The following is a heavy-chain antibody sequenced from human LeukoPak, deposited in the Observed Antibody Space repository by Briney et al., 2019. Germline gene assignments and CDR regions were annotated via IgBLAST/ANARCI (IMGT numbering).Heavy chain of an antibody. CDR3: AREEGRWLHSIDY. D-gene: IGHD5-24*01. J-gene: IGHJ4*02. CDR2: IYHSGST. Sequence: SGTLSPTCAVSGGSISSSNWWSWVRQPPGKGLEWIGEIYHSGSTNYNPSLKSRVTISVDKSKNQFSLKLSSVTAADTAVYYCAREEGRWLHSIDYWGQGTLVTVSS. V-gene: IGHV4-4*02. CDR1: GGSISSSNW.